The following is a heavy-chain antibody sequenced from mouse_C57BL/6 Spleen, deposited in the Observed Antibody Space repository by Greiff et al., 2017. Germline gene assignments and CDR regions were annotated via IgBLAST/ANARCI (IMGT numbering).Heavy chain of an antibody. Sequence: QVQLQESGAELVRPGASVKLSCKASGYTFTDYYINWVKQRPGQGLEWIARIYPGSGNTYYNEKFKGKATLTAEKSSSTAYMQLSSLTSEDSAVYFCAGGLRLDYWGQGSTLTVSS. CDR2: IYPGSGNT. V-gene: IGHV1-76*01. D-gene: IGHD2-2*01. CDR3: AGGLRLDY. J-gene: IGHJ2*01. CDR1: GYTFTDYY.